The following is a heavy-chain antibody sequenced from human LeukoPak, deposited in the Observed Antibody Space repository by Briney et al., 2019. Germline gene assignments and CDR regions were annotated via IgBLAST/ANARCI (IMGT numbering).Heavy chain of an antibody. V-gene: IGHV4-59*01. CDR2: IYYSGST. D-gene: IGHD5-12*01. CDR1: GGSISSYY. Sequence: PSETLSLTCTVSGGSISSYYWSWLRQPPGKGLEWIGYIYYSGSTNYNPSLKSRVTISVDTSKNQFSLKLSSVTAADTAVYYCARDGGYDPDAFDIWGQGTMVTVSS. J-gene: IGHJ3*02. CDR3: ARDGGYDPDAFDI.